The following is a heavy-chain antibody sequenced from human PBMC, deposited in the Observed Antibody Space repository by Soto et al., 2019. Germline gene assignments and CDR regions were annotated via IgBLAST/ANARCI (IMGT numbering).Heavy chain of an antibody. J-gene: IGHJ5*02. Sequence: ASVKVSCKASGYTFTSYGISWVRQAPGQGLEWMGWISAYNGNTNYAQKLQGRVTMTTDTSTSTAYMELRSLRSDDTAVYYCARAPRQLRYFDWLSQGVGSDPWGQGTLVTVSS. CDR2: ISAYNGNT. CDR1: GYTFTSYG. V-gene: IGHV1-18*01. CDR3: ARAPRQLRYFDWLSQGVGSDP. D-gene: IGHD3-9*01.